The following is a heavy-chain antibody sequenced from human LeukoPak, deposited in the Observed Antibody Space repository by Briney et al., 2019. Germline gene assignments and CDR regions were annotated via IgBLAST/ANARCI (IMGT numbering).Heavy chain of an antibody. Sequence: GGSLRLSCAASGFTFSSYWMSWVRQAPGKGLEWVANIKQDGSEKYYVDSVKGRFTISRDNSKNTLYLQMNSLRAEDTAVYYCAKDLSLWQYWGQGTLVTVSS. CDR1: GFTFSSYW. CDR2: IKQDGSEK. J-gene: IGHJ4*02. CDR3: AKDLSLWQY. D-gene: IGHD2-21*01. V-gene: IGHV3-7*03.